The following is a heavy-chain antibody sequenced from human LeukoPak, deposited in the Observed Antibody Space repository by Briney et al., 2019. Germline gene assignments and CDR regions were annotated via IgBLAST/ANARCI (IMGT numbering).Heavy chain of an antibody. Sequence: SQTLPLTCAVSGGSISSGGYSWSWIRQPPGKGLEWIGYIYHSGSTYYNPSLKSRVTISVDRSKNQFSLKLSSVTAADTAVYYCARESNGDYADAFDIWGQGTMVTVSS. V-gene: IGHV4-30-2*01. J-gene: IGHJ3*02. CDR1: GGSISSGGYS. CDR2: IYHSGST. CDR3: ARESNGDYADAFDI. D-gene: IGHD4-17*01.